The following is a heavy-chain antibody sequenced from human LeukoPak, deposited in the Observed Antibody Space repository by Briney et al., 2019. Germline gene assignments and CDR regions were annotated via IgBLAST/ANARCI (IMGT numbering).Heavy chain of an antibody. J-gene: IGHJ6*03. CDR2: THYSGST. CDR1: GGSISSYY. V-gene: IGHV4-59*12. CDR3: ARVRVVVPAALYYYYYYMDV. D-gene: IGHD2-2*01. Sequence: SETLSLTCTVSGGSISSYYWSWLRQPPGKGLEYIGYTHYSGSTNYNPSLKSRVTVSVDTSKNQFSLKLSSVTAADTAVYYCARVRVVVPAALYYYYYYMDVWGKGTTVTVSS.